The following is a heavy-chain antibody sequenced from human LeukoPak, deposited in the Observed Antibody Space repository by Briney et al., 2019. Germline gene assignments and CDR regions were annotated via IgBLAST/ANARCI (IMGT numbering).Heavy chain of an antibody. Sequence: PGGSLRLSCAASGFTFSSYAMHWVRQAPGKGLEWVAVISYDGSNEYYADSVKGRFTISRDNSKNTLYLQMNSLRAEDTAVYYCAKDGEPSTVPRYSYYGMDVWGQGTTVTVSS. CDR1: GFTFSSYA. D-gene: IGHD5-12*01. CDR2: ISYDGSNE. CDR3: AKDGEPSTVPRYSYYGMDV. V-gene: IGHV3-30-3*01. J-gene: IGHJ6*02.